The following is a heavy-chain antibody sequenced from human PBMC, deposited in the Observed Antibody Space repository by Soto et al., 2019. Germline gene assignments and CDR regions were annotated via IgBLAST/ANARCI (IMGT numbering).Heavy chain of an antibody. Sequence: EVQLVESGGGLIQPGGSPRLSCAASGFSVSSTYMNWVRQAPGKGLEWVSLIYPGGITYYADSVGGRFTISRDTSKNTLFLQVNSLRPEDTAIYYCAREGMAGRPDGFDIWGQGTMVTV. J-gene: IGHJ3*02. CDR3: AREGMAGRPDGFDI. D-gene: IGHD6-6*01. CDR1: GFSVSSTY. V-gene: IGHV3-53*01. CDR2: IYPGGIT.